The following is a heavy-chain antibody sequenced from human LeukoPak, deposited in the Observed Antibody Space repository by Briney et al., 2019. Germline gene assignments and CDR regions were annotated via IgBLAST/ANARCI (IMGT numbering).Heavy chain of an antibody. V-gene: IGHV4-39*01. Sequence: SETLSLTCTVSGGSISSSSYYLGWIRQPPGKGLEWIGSIYYSGSTYYNPSLKSRVTISVDTSKNQFSLKLSSVTAADTAVYYCARHVINGGNMDVWGKGTTVTVSS. CDR3: ARHVINGGNMDV. D-gene: IGHD2-15*01. CDR2: IYYSGST. J-gene: IGHJ6*03. CDR1: GGSISSSSYY.